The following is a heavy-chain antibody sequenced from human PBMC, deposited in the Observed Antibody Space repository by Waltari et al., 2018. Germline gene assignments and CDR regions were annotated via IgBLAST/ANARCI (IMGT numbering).Heavy chain of an antibody. Sequence: EVQLVESGGGLVQPGGSLRLSCAASGFTFSSYWMSWVRQAPGKGLEWVAIKQDGSEKYYVDSVKGRFTISRDNAKNSLYLQMNSLRAEDTAVYYCARNLLDYDILTGYYYYYGMDVWGQGTTVTVSS. CDR3: ARNLLDYDILTGYYYYYGMDV. CDR2: IKQDGSEK. J-gene: IGHJ6*02. D-gene: IGHD3-9*01. CDR1: GFTFSSYW. V-gene: IGHV3-7*01.